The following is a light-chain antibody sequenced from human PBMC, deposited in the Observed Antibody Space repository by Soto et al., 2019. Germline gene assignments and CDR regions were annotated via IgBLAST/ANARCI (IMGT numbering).Light chain of an antibody. V-gene: IGKV3D-20*02. J-gene: IGKJ5*01. CDR1: QSVSSAY. CDR2: DAS. Sequence: IVLKQSLVTLSVTPRERATLSCRASQSVSSAYLAWYQQKPGQAPRLLIYDASKRATGIPARFSGSGSGTDFTLPVSSLEPEDFVLYFCQQRSFWPITFGQGTRLEIK. CDR3: QQRSFWPIT.